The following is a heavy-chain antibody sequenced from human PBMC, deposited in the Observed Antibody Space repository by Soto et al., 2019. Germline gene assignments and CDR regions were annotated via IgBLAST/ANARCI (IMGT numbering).Heavy chain of an antibody. D-gene: IGHD6-13*01. CDR1: GGSINSGAYY. V-gene: IGHV4-31*03. J-gene: IGHJ4*02. CDR3: ARGPSSWPHYLGS. Sequence: QVQLQESGPGLVKPSQSLSLTCTVSGGSINSGAYYWTWIRQHPGKGLEWIGYIYYSGSTYYNPSLGSRVSMSVDTSKNHFSLKLSAVTAADTAVYFCARGPSSWPHYLGSWGQGTLVTVSS. CDR2: IYYSGST.